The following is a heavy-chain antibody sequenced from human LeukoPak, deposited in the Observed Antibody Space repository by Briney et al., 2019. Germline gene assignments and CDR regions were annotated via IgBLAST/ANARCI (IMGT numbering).Heavy chain of an antibody. D-gene: IGHD3-22*01. V-gene: IGHV3-23*01. CDR2: VSGSGGGL. J-gene: IGHJ6*02. Sequence: GGSLRLSCAASGITFSSYAMNWVRQTPGKGLECVSVVSGSGGGLHYADSVKGRFTISRDNSKNTLYLQMNSLRADDTAVYYCAKGYYYDKSGMDVWGQGTTVTVSS. CDR1: GITFSSYA. CDR3: AKGYYYDKSGMDV.